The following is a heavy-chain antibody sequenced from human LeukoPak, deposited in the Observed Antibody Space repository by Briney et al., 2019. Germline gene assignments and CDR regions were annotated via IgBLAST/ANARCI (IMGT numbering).Heavy chain of an antibody. Sequence: GGSLRLSCAASGFTFSSYSMNWVRQAPGKGLEWVSSISSSSSYIYYADSVKGRFTISRDNAKNSLYLQMNSLRAEDTAVYYCAKAGPTVPLLVDYWGQGTLVTVSS. J-gene: IGHJ4*02. CDR3: AKAGPTVPLLVDY. CDR1: GFTFSSYS. CDR2: ISSSSSYI. D-gene: IGHD4-17*01. V-gene: IGHV3-21*01.